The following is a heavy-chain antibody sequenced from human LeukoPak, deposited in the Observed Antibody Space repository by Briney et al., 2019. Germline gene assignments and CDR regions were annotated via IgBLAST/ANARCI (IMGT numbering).Heavy chain of an antibody. D-gene: IGHD5-18*01. CDR2: IYYSGST. Sequence: PSETLSLTCTVSGGSISPYYWSWIRQPPGKGLEWIGYIYYSGSTNYNPSLKSRVTISVDTSKNQFSLKLSSVTAADTAVYYCARHALYSSIIRNYYYGMDAWGQGTTVTVSS. CDR1: GGSISPYY. CDR3: ARHALYSSIIRNYYYGMDA. V-gene: IGHV4-59*08. J-gene: IGHJ6*02.